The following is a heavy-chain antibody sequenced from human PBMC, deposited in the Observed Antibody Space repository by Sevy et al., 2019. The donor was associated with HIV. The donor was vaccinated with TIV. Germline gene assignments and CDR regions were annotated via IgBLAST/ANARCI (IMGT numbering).Heavy chain of an antibody. CDR2: IRSKAYGGTT. Sequence: GGSLRLSCTASGFTFGDYAMSWFRQAPGKGLEWVGFIRSKAYGGTTEYAASVKGRFTISRDDSKSIAYLQMNSLKTEDTAVYYCTRNCSGWSWGGEYYYYGMDVWGQGTTVTVSS. CDR1: GFTFGDYA. D-gene: IGHD6-19*01. V-gene: IGHV3-49*03. J-gene: IGHJ6*02. CDR3: TRNCSGWSWGGEYYYYGMDV.